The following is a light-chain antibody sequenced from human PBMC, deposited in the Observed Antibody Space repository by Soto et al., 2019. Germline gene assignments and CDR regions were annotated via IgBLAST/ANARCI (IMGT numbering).Light chain of an antibody. V-gene: IGKV1-33*01. CDR3: QQYDNLPRT. CDR1: QDISNY. Sequence: DIQMTQSPSSLSASVGDRVTITCQASQDISNYLNWYQQKPGKAPKLLIYDASDLEAGVPSRFSGSGSGTDFNLTISSLQPEDIATYYCQQYDNLPRTFGGGTKVEIK. CDR2: DAS. J-gene: IGKJ4*01.